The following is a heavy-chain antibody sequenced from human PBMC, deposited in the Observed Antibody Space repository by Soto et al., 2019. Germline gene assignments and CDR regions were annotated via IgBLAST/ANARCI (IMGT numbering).Heavy chain of an antibody. J-gene: IGHJ4*02. CDR1: GFTFSNAW. V-gene: IGHV3-15*07. Sequence: EVQLVESGGGLVKPGGSLRLSCAASGFTFSNAWMNWVRQAPGKGLEWVGRIKSKTDGGITDYAAPVKGRFTISRDDSKNTLYLQMNSLKTEDTAVYYCTTLPYYDSSGYYSDYWGQGTLVTVSS. D-gene: IGHD3-22*01. CDR3: TTLPYYDSSGYYSDY. CDR2: IKSKTDGGIT.